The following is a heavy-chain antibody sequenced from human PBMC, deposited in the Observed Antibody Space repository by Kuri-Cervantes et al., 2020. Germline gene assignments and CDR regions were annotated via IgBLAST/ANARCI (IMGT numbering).Heavy chain of an antibody. D-gene: IGHD2-2*01. Sequence: GSLRLSCAVYGGSFSDYYWNWLRQPPGKGLKWIGEINHSGSANYNPSLKSRVTISVDTSKNQFSLKLSSVTAADTAVYYCARSPVVPAAEIGYRGQGTLVTVSS. V-gene: IGHV4-34*01. CDR3: ARSPVVPAAEIGY. CDR1: GGSFSDYY. J-gene: IGHJ4*02. CDR2: INHSGSA.